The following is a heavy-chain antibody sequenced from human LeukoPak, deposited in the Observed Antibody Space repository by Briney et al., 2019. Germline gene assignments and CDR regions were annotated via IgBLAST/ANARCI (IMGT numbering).Heavy chain of an antibody. CDR2: IYYSGRT. CDR3: ARGRKGLVWFGELEYYFDY. D-gene: IGHD3-10*01. J-gene: IGHJ4*02. V-gene: IGHV4-39*07. Sequence: PSETLSLTCTVSGGSISSSSYYWGWIRQPPGKGLEWIGYIYYSGRTYYNPSLKSRVTISVDTSKNQFSLKLSSVTAADTAVYYCARGRKGLVWFGELEYYFDYWGQGTLVTVSS. CDR1: GGSISSSSYY.